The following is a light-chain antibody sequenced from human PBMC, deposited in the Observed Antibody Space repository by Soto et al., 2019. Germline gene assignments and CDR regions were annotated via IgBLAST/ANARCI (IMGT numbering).Light chain of an antibody. CDR2: DAS. J-gene: IGKJ5*01. CDR1: QSVGTY. V-gene: IGKV3-11*01. Sequence: EVVLTQSPATLSLSPGERATLSCRASQSVGTYLVWYQQKHGQPPSILIYDASNRATDVPVRFSGSGSGTDFTLTISSLEPEDVAVYYCQHRNSWPITFGQGTRLEIK. CDR3: QHRNSWPIT.